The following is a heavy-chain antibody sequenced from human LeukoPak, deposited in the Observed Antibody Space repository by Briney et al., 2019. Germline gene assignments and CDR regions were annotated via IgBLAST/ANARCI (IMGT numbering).Heavy chain of an antibody. CDR3: ARDSSSSWYGY. D-gene: IGHD6-13*01. CDR2: IYYSGGST. Sequence: SETLSLTCTVSGGSISSYYWTWIRQPPGKGLEWIGYIYYSGGSTSYSPSLKSRVTISVDTSKNQFSLKLSSVTAADTAVYYCARDSSSSWYGYWGQGTLVTVSS. V-gene: IGHV4-59*12. CDR1: GGSISSYY. J-gene: IGHJ4*02.